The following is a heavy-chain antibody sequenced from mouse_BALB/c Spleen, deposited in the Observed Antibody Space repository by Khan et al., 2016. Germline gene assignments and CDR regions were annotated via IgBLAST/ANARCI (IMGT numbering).Heavy chain of an antibody. D-gene: IGHD2-4*01. Sequence: QIQLVQSGPELKKPGETVKISCKASGYTFTNYGMNWVKQAPGKGLKWMGWINTYTGEPTYADDFKGRFASSLATSASTAYLQINNLKNEDTATCFCARLLGYYYAMDYWGQGTSVTVSS. CDR1: GYTFTNYG. CDR3: ARLLGYYYAMDY. J-gene: IGHJ4*01. V-gene: IGHV9-3-1*01. CDR2: INTYTGEP.